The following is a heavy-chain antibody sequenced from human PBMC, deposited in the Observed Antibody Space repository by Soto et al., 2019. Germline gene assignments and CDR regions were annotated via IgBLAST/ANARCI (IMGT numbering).Heavy chain of an antibody. CDR3: TGSSWSF. J-gene: IGHJ4*02. CDR1: GFTLSNAW. Sequence: GGSLRLSCAASGFTLSNAWMSWVRQAPGKGLEWVGRLKSKTDGGTTDYTTPVKGRFTISRDDSKNTLYLQMSSLKTEDTAVYYCTGSSWSFWVQGTLVTVSS. D-gene: IGHD6-13*01. CDR2: LKSKTDGGTT. V-gene: IGHV3-15*01.